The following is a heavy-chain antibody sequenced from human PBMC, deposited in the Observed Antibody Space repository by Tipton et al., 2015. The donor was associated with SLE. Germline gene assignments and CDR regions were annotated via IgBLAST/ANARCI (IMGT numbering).Heavy chain of an antibody. J-gene: IGHJ6*03. CDR2: VSGSGDST. Sequence: SLRLSCAASGFDFRSYGMTWVRQAPGKGLEWVSAVSGSGDSTYYADSVKGRFTISRDNSKNTLYLQMNSLRAEDTAVYYCAKDTGTSNYYYMDVWGKGTTVTVSS. V-gene: IGHV3-23*01. CDR3: AKDTGTSNYYYMDV. D-gene: IGHD1-1*01. CDR1: GFDFRSYG.